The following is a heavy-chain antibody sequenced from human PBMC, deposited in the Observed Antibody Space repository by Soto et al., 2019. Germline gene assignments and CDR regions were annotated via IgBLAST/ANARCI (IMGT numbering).Heavy chain of an antibody. CDR1: GFTFSSYA. V-gene: IGHV3-30-3*01. CDR2: ISYDGSNK. CDR3: ARALGVGATNPFDY. J-gene: IGHJ4*02. D-gene: IGHD1-26*01. Sequence: GGSLRLSCAASGFTFSSYAMHWVRQAPGKGLEWVAVISYDGSNKYYADSVKGRFTISRDNSKNTLYLQMNSLRAEDTAVYYCARALGVGATNPFDYWGQGTLVTVSS.